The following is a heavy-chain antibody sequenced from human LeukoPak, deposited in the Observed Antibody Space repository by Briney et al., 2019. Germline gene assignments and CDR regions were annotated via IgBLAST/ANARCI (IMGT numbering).Heavy chain of an antibody. D-gene: IGHD3-16*02. J-gene: IGHJ4*02. CDR3: ARAFSYDYVWGSYRSHKHLPDY. CDR1: GYTFTSYD. CDR2: MNPNSGNT. V-gene: IGHV1-8*01. Sequence: ASVKVSCKASGYTFTSYDINWVRQATGQGLEWMGWMNPNSGNTGYAQKFQGRVTMTRNTSISTAYMELSSLRSEDTAVYYCARAFSYDYVWGSYRSHKHLPDYWGQGTLVTVSS.